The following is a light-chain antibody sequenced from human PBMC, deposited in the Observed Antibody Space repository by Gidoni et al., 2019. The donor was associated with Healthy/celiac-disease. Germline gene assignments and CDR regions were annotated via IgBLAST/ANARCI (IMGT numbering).Light chain of an antibody. V-gene: IGKV1-33*01. CDR3: QQYDNLPYT. J-gene: IGKJ2*01. CDR2: DAS. Sequence: DIQMTQSPSSLSASVGDSVTITCQASQDISNYLNWYQQKPGKAPKLLIYDASNLETGVPSRLSGSGSGTDFTFTISSLQPEDIATYYCQQYDNLPYTFGQXTKLEIK. CDR1: QDISNY.